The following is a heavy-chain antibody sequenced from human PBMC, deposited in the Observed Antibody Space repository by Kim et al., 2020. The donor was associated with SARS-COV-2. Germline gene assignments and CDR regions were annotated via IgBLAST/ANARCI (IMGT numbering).Heavy chain of an antibody. CDR3: ASATWVRFLQLGN. J-gene: IGHJ1*01. CDR2: ICSSSRTI. Sequence: GGSLRLSCAASGFSFGNSEMNWVRRAPGKGLEWLAYICSSSRTIMYGDSVKGRFTISRDNAKNSLYLEMNSLKEEDTGTYFCASATWVRFLQLGNWGLGPRVTVS. D-gene: IGHD4-4*01. CDR1: GFSFGNSE. V-gene: IGHV3-48*02.